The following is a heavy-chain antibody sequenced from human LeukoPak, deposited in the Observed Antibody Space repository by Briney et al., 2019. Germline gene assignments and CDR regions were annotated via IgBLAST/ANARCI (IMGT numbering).Heavy chain of an antibody. Sequence: GRSLRLSCAASGFTFSSYGMHWVRQAPGKGLEWVAFIRYDGSNRYYADSVKGRFTISRDNSKNTLYLQMNSLRAEDTAVYYCAKGPLNSADYWGQGTLVTVSS. CDR3: AKGPLNSADY. D-gene: IGHD1-1*01. CDR1: GFTFSSYG. J-gene: IGHJ4*02. CDR2: IRYDGSNR. V-gene: IGHV3-30*02.